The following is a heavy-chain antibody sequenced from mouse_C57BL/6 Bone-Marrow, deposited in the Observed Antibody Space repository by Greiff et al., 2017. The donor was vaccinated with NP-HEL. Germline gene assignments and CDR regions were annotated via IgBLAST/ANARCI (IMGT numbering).Heavy chain of an antibody. V-gene: IGHV1-59*01. CDR1: GYTFTSYW. J-gene: IGHJ4*01. CDR3: AKFYAMDY. Sequence: QVQLQQPGAELVRPGTSGRLSWGASGYTFTSYWMHWVKQRPGQGLEWIGVIDPSDSYTNYNQKFKGKATLTVDTSSSTAYMQLSSLTSEDSAVYYCAKFYAMDYWGQGTSVTVSS. CDR2: IDPSDSYT.